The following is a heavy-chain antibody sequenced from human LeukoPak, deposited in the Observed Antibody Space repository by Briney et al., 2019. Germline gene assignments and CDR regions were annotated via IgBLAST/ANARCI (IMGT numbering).Heavy chain of an antibody. D-gene: IGHD3-22*01. V-gene: IGHV4-34*01. CDR1: GGSFSGYY. CDR3: ARRDYYDSSGPHFDYYFDY. J-gene: IGHJ4*02. CDR2: INHSGST. Sequence: PSETLSLTCAVYGGSFSGYYWSWIRQPPGKGLEWIGEINHSGSTNYNPSPKTRVTISVDTSKNQFSLKLSSVTAADTAVYYCARRDYYDSSGPHFDYYFDYWGQGTLVTVSS.